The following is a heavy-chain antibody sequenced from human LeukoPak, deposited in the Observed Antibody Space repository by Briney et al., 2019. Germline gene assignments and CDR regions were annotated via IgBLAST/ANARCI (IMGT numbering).Heavy chain of an antibody. D-gene: IGHD6-13*01. CDR1: GGSISSYY. V-gene: IGHV4-59*08. CDR3: ARLAAAGSDY. J-gene: IGHJ4*02. CDR2: IYYSGST. Sequence: PSETLSLTCTVSGGSISSYYWSWIRQPPGKGLEWLGYIYYSGSTNYNPSLKSRVTISVDTSKNQFSLKLSSVTAADTAVYYCARLAAAGSDYWGQGTLVTVSS.